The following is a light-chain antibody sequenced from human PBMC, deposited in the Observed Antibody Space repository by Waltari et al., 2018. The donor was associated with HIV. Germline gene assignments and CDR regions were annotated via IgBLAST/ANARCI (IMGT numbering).Light chain of an antibody. V-gene: IGLV8-61*01. CDR1: SGSVSTSYH. CDR3: MVYMGSGIWV. CDR2: NPN. J-gene: IGLJ3*02. Sequence: QTVVTQEPSFSVSPGGTVTLTCGLSSGSVSTSYHPTWHQQTPGQAPRTLIYNPNTRSSGVPDRFSGSILGNKAALTITGAQADDECDYYCMVYMGSGIWVFGGGTKVTVL.